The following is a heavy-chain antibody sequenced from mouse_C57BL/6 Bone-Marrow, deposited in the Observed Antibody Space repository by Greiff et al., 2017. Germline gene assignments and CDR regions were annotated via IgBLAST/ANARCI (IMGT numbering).Heavy chain of an antibody. CDR1: VYEFPSHD. J-gene: IGHJ3*01. V-gene: IGHV5-2*01. Sequence: DVQLQQPGGGLVQPGASLKLSCESNVYEFPSHDMSWVRKTPEKRLELVAAINSDGGSTYYPDTMERRSILSRDNTKNTPYLQMSSLRSEDTALYYCARRGVAWFAYWGQGTLVTVSA. CDR3: ARRGVAWFAY. CDR2: INSDGGST.